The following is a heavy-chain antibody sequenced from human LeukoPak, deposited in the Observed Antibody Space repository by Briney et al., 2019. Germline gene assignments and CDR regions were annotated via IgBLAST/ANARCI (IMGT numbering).Heavy chain of an antibody. Sequence: GGSLRLSCAASGFTVSSYYMSWVRQAPGKGLEWVSVIYSGGSTYYADSVKGRFTIPRDKSKNTVYLQMNSLRFEDTAMYYCARNWFDPWGQGTLVTVSS. CDR3: ARNWFDP. V-gene: IGHV3-53*05. CDR2: IYSGGST. J-gene: IGHJ5*02. CDR1: GFTVSSYY.